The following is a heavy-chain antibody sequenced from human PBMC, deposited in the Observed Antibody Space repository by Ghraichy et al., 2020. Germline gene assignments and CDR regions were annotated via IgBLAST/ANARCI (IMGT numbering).Heavy chain of an antibody. D-gene: IGHD6-13*01. CDR1: GFTFTIYW. J-gene: IGHJ4*02. CDR2: IKQDGSEK. Sequence: GGSLRLSCAASGFTFTIYWMSWVRQAPGKGLEWVANIKQDGSEKYYVDSVKGRFTISRDNAKNSLYLQMNSLRAEDTAVYYCARDRSSSSWWANFDYWGLGTLVTVSS. CDR3: ARDRSSSSWWANFDY. V-gene: IGHV3-7*03.